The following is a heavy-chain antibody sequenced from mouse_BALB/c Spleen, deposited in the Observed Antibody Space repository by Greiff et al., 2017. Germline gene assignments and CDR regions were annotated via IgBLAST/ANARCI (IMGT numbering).Heavy chain of an antibody. CDR2: IDPENGDT. CDR3: NRDFITTVVADY. CDR1: GFNFKDYY. J-gene: IGHJ2*01. V-gene: IGHV14-4*02. Sequence: VQLQQSGAELVRPGASVKLSCTASGFNFKDYYMHWVKQRPEQGLEWIGWIDPENGDTEYAPKFQGKATMTADTSSNTAYLQLSSLTSEDAAVYYCNRDFITTVVADYWGQGTTLTVSS. D-gene: IGHD1-1*01.